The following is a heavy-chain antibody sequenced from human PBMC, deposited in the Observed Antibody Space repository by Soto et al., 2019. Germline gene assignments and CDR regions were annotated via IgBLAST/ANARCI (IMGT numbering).Heavy chain of an antibody. CDR1: GYTFTGYY. CDR3: ARGRPPQPNGIAARVWFDP. J-gene: IGHJ5*02. D-gene: IGHD6-6*01. V-gene: IGHV1-2*02. Sequence: QVQLVQSGAEVKKPGASVKVSCKASGYTFTGYYMHWVRQAPGQGLEWMGWINPNSGGTNYAQKFQGRVTMTRDTSISTAYMELSRLRSDDTAVYYCARGRPPQPNGIAARVWFDPWGQGTLVTVSS. CDR2: INPNSGGT.